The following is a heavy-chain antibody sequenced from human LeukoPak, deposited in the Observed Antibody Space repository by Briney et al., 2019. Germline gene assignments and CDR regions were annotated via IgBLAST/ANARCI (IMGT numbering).Heavy chain of an antibody. CDR3: TREYVWGSYRNDY. CDR2: IRSKANSYAT. D-gene: IGHD3-16*02. V-gene: IGHV3-73*01. Sequence: PGGSLKLSCAASGFTFSGSAMHWVRQASGKGLEWVGRIRSKANSYATAYAASVKGRFTISRDDSKNTAYLQMNSLKTEDTAVYYCTREYVWGSYRNDYWGQGTLVTVSS. J-gene: IGHJ4*02. CDR1: GFTFSGSA.